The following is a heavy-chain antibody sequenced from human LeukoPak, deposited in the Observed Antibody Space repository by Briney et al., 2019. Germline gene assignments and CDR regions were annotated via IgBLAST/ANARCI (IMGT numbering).Heavy chain of an antibody. J-gene: IGHJ4*02. V-gene: IGHV4-4*02. CDR2: IYHSGST. Sequence: PSETLSLTCAVSGDSISSGNWWSWVRQPPGKGLEWIRQIYHSGSTNYNPSLKSRVPISVDQSKNQFSLKLTSVTAADTAVYYCARGENVFDYWGQGTLVTVSS. CDR3: ARGENVFDY. D-gene: IGHD1-26*01. CDR1: GDSISSGNW.